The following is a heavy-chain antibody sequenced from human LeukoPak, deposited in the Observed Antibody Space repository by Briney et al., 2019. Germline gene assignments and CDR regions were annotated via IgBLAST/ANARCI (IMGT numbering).Heavy chain of an antibody. CDR3: ARGSTTVPGTFDY. CDR2: IYTSGST. V-gene: IGHV4-61*02. Sequence: SQTLSLTCTVSGVSISYATYQWTWIRQPAGKGLEWIGRIYTSGSTNYNPSLKSRVTMSVDTSKNQFSLKLSSVTAADTAVYYCARGSTTVPGTFDYWGQGTLVTVSS. D-gene: IGHD4-17*01. CDR1: GVSISYATYQ. J-gene: IGHJ4*02.